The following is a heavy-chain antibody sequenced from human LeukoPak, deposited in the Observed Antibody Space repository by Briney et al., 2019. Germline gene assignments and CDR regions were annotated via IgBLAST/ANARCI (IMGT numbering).Heavy chain of an antibody. V-gene: IGHV3-23*01. Sequence: QPGGSLRLSCAASGLTFSSYAMSWVRQAPGKGLEWVSAISGSGGSTYYADSVKGRFTISRDNSKNTLYLQMNSLRAEDTAIYYCAKDSTAHVYMYVWDYWGQGTLVTVSS. J-gene: IGHJ4*02. CDR1: GLTFSSYA. D-gene: IGHD2-8*01. CDR3: AKDSTAHVYMYVWDY. CDR2: ISGSGGST.